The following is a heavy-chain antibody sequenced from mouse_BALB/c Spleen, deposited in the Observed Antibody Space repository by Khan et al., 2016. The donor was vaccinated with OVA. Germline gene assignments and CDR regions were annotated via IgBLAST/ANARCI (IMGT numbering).Heavy chain of an antibody. Sequence: QVQLQQSGAELARPGASVKMSCKASGYTFTSYSMHWIKQRPGQGLEWIGNINPSNAYTNYNQKFKDKATLTADKSSSTAYMQLSSLTSEDSAVXYCARDFDYYGSSGALDYWGQGTSVTVSS. D-gene: IGHD1-1*01. CDR2: INPSNAYT. CDR3: ARDFDYYGSSGALDY. CDR1: GYTFTSYS. V-gene: IGHV1-4*01. J-gene: IGHJ4*01.